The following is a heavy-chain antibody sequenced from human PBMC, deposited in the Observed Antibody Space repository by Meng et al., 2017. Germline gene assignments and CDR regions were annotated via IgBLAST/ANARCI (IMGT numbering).Heavy chain of an antibody. D-gene: IGHD3-10*01. CDR2: INHSGST. CDR3: ARGRWRGNRFDP. CDR1: GGSFMGYY. V-gene: IGHV4-34*01. J-gene: IGHJ5*02. Sequence: QGNLRRLAPVLLRPSETLPLTCAVDGGSFMGYYWSWIRQPPGKGLEWIGEINHSGSTNYNPSLKSRVTISVDTSKNQFSLKLSSVTAADTAVYYCARGRWRGNRFDPWGQGTLVTVSS.